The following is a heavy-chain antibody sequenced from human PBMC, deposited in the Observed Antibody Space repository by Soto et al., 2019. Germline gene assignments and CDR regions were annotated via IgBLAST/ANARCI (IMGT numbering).Heavy chain of an antibody. J-gene: IGHJ6*02. V-gene: IGHV3-48*03. D-gene: IGHD1-26*01. CDR2: ISTSGSTI. Sequence: PGESLKISCAASGFSFSSYEMNWVRQAPGKGLEWVSYISTSGSTIYYADSVKGRFTISRDNAKNSLYLQMNSLRAEDTAAYYCARDSVGFRLGWIYYGMDVWGQGTTVTVSS. CDR3: ARDSVGFRLGWIYYGMDV. CDR1: GFSFSSYE.